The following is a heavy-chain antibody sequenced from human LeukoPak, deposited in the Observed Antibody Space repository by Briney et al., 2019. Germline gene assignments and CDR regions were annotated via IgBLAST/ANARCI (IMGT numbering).Heavy chain of an antibody. D-gene: IGHD3-10*01. CDR2: IADDSTAT. CDR3: ARGSFGMHWYFDL. CDR1: GFTFSSYG. Sequence: GGSLRLSCAASGFTFSSYGMNWVRQAPGKGLEWVSYIADDSTATYYPDSVKGRFTISRDNSKNTLSLLMNSLRAEDTAVYYCARGSFGMHWYFDLWGRGTLVTVSS. J-gene: IGHJ2*01. V-gene: IGHV3-23*01.